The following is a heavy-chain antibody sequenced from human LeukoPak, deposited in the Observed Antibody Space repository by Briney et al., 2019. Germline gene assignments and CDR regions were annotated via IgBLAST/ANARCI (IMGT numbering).Heavy chain of an antibody. CDR1: GFTFSSYG. CDR2: IWYDGSNK. J-gene: IGHJ4*02. CDR3: ARGSYGSGNWPSLLDY. Sequence: GGSLRLSCAASGFTFSSYGMHWVRQAPGKGLEWVAVIWYDGSNKYYADSVKGRFTISRDSSKNTLYLQMNSLRAEDTAVYYCARGSYGSGNWPSLLDYWGQGTLVTVSS. V-gene: IGHV3-33*01. D-gene: IGHD3-10*01.